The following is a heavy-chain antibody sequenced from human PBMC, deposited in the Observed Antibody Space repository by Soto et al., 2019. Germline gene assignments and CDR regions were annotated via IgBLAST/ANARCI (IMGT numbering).Heavy chain of an antibody. CDR1: GFIFSSFW. CDR3: SREGSLGLDV. CDR2: INGDGASI. D-gene: IGHD3-10*01. Sequence: EVRLEEAGGGFVQPGVSLRVSCSGSGFIFSSFWMHWVRQGPGKWLEWVSRINGDGASISYAGSVKGRFSMSRDNVKNTLHLDMNILRADDRAVYFCSREGSLGLDVWGRVTTVTVSS. V-gene: IGHV3-74*03. J-gene: IGHJ6*02.